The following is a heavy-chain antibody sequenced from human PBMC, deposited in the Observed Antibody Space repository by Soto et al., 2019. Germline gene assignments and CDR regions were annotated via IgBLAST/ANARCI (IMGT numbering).Heavy chain of an antibody. Sequence: PGGSLRLSCAASGVGFSTYGMNWVRQAPGKGPEWVSSIDSSGRNIYYADSVKGRFTISRDNSKNTLYLQMNSLRAEDTAVYYCARAGIGYCISTSCYAGSWFDPWGQGTLVTVSS. CDR2: IDSSGRNI. D-gene: IGHD2-2*03. V-gene: IGHV3-21*01. CDR1: GVGFSTYG. CDR3: ARAGIGYCISTSCYAGSWFDP. J-gene: IGHJ5*02.